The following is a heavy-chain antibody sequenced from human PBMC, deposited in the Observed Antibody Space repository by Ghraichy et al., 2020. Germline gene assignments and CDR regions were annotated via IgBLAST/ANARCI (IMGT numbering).Heavy chain of an antibody. CDR1: GFTFSNYG. CDR3: ARVRGDNSPIWYFDL. CDR2: IWYDGSNK. D-gene: IGHD1-1*01. J-gene: IGHJ2*01. V-gene: IGHV3-33*01. Sequence: GGSLRLSCAASGFTFSNYGMLWVRQAPGKGLEWVGIIWYDGSNKIYADFVKGRFTISKDNSKNTLYLQMNSLRAEDSAVYYCARVRGDNSPIWYFDLWGRGTLVTVSS.